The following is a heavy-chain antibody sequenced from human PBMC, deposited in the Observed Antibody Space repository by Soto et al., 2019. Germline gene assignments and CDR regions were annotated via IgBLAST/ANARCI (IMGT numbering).Heavy chain of an antibody. V-gene: IGHV4-4*07. J-gene: IGHJ5*01. CDR1: GGSISSYF. CDR3: AMIPVDTYMIYWFDP. Sequence: SETRSLTCTVSGGSISSYFCSWIRQPAGKGLEXXGXIYXXXXXNXXPSLKSRVTMSVDTSKNQFSLKLSSVTAADTAVYYCAMIPVDTYMIYWFDPWGQGTLVTV. CDR2: IYXXXXX. D-gene: IGHD3-16*01.